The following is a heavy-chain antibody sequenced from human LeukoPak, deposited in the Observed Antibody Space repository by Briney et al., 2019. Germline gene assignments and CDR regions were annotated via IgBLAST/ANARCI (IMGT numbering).Heavy chain of an antibody. CDR1: GFTISSYG. CDR3: AREVIYCGSISCPFDY. J-gene: IGHJ4*02. CDR2: IWYDGSNK. Sequence: GRSLRLSCAASGFTISSYGMNWIRQAPGKGLEWVAVIWYDGSNKYYADSVKGRFTISRDNPKNTLYLQMNSLRAEDTGVYYCAREVIYCGSISCPFDYWGQGTLVTVSS. D-gene: IGHD2-2*01. V-gene: IGHV3-33*01.